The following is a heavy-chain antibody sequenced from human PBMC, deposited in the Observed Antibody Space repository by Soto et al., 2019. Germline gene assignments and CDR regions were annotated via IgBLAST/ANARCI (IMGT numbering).Heavy chain of an antibody. CDR3: ASGGYNWNYYYGMDV. D-gene: IGHD1-20*01. V-gene: IGHV1-18*01. J-gene: IGHJ6*02. CDR1: GCTFTSYG. CDR2: ISAYNGNT. Sequence: ASVKVSCKSSGCTFTSYGISWVRQAPGQGLEWMGWISAYNGNTNYAQKLQGRVTMTTDTSTSTAHMELRRLRYDDTAVYYCASGGYNWNYYYGMDVWGQGTTVTVSS.